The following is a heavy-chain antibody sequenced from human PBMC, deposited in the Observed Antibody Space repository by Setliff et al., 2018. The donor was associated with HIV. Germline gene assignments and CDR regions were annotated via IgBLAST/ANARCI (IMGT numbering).Heavy chain of an antibody. CDR3: ARSPYDYVWGSYRAFDY. V-gene: IGHV4-34*01. CDR1: GGSFSGYY. Sequence: TLSLTCAVYGGSFSGYYWSWIRQPPGKGLEWIGETNHSGSTNYNPSLKSRVTISVDTSKNQFSLKLSSVTAADTAVYYCARSPYDYVWGSYRAFDYWGQGTLVTVSS. CDR2: TNHSGST. J-gene: IGHJ4*02. D-gene: IGHD3-16*02.